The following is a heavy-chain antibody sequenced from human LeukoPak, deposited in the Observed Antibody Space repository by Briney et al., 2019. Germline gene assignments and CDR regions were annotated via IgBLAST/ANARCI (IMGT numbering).Heavy chain of an antibody. D-gene: IGHD5-12*01. CDR3: ARSSSAYHSTFDF. J-gene: IGHJ4*02. V-gene: IGHV5-51*01. CDR2: IYPGDSDT. CDR1: GYTLTELS. Sequence: GASVKVSCKVSGYTLTELSMHWVRQAPGKGLEWMGIIYPGDSDTRYSPSFQGQVTISADKSISTAYLQWSSLKASDTAMYYCARSSSAYHSTFDFWGQGTLVTVSS.